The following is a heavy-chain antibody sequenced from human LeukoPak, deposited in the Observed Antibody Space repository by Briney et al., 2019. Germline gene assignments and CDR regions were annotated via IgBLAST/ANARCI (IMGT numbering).Heavy chain of an antibody. CDR2: ISHSSSGT. J-gene: IGHJ4*02. CDR3: AKVIDSGYFYYFDY. D-gene: IGHD3-22*01. CDR1: GLTFSRDS. V-gene: IGHV3-23*01. Sequence: GGSLRLSCAASGLTFSRDSMHWVRQAPGKGLEWVSAISHSSSGTYYLDSVKGRFTISRDNSKNTLYMQMNSLRAEDTAVYYCAKVIDSGYFYYFDYWGQGTLVTVSS.